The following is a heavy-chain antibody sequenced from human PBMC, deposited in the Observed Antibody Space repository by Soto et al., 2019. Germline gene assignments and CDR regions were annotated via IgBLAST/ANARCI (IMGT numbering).Heavy chain of an antibody. J-gene: IGHJ4*02. D-gene: IGHD2-8*01. CDR3: ARDPSPRAWSYPGY. Sequence: SEMLSLTCTVSGVSISSYYWSWIRQTPGKGLEWIGYIYYSGSTNYNPSLKSRVTISLDTSKNQFSLKLSSVTAADTAVYYCARDPSPRAWSYPGYWGQGTLVTVS. V-gene: IGHV4-59*12. CDR2: IYYSGST. CDR1: GVSISSYY.